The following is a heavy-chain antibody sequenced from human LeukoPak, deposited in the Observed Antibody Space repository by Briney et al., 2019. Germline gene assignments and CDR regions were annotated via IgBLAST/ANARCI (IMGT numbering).Heavy chain of an antibody. CDR3: ARRSVGGDALDI. CDR2: IYTSGST. Sequence: SETLSLTCTVSGGSISSGSYYWSWIRQPAGKGLEWIGRIYTSGSTNYNPSLKSRVTISVDTSKNQFSLKLSSVTAADTAVYYCARRSVGGDALDIWGQGTMVTVSS. CDR1: GGSISSGSYY. D-gene: IGHD3-16*01. V-gene: IGHV4-61*02. J-gene: IGHJ3*02.